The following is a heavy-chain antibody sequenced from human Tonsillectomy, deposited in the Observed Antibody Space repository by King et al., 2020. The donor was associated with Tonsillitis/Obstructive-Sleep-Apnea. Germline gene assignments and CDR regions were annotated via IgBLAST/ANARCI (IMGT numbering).Heavy chain of an antibody. J-gene: IGHJ3*02. CDR1: GFSLSTSGMC. Sequence: VTLKESGPALVKPTQTLTLTCTFSGFSLSTSGMCVSWIRQPPGKALEWLARIDWDDDKYYSTSLKTRLTISKDTSKNQVVLTMTNMDPVDTATYYCARIRSQLERGAFDIWGQGTMVTVSS. V-gene: IGHV2-70*11. D-gene: IGHD1-1*01. CDR3: ARIRSQLERGAFDI. CDR2: IDWDDDK.